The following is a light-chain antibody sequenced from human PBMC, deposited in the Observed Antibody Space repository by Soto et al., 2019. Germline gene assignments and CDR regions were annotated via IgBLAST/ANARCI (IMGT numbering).Light chain of an antibody. CDR1: QSVGNN. CDR2: ATS. V-gene: IGKV3-15*01. CDR3: QHYGDWPLT. Sequence: EIVVTQSPATLSVSPGERATLSCRASQSVGNNFAWYQQKPGQAPRLLIFATSTRATGVPARFSGSGSGTDFTLTISSLQSEDFAVYYCQHYGDWPLTFGGEAKVEIE. J-gene: IGKJ4*01.